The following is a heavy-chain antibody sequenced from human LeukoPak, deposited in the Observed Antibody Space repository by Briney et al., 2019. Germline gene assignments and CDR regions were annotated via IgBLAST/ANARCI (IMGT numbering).Heavy chain of an antibody. J-gene: IGHJ6*03. Sequence: SETLSLTCIVYGGSITGNYSSCSRQPPGKGLEWIGYIYYSGSTNYNPSLKSRVTISVDPSKNQFSLKLSSVTAADTAVYYCGRELFNYMDVWGKGTTVTVSS. CDR1: GGSITGNY. CDR3: GRELFNYMDV. CDR2: IYYSGST. V-gene: IGHV4-59*01.